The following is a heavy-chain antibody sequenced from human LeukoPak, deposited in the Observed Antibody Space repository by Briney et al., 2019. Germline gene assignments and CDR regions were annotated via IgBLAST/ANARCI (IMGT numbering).Heavy chain of an antibody. V-gene: IGHV4-61*01. CDR3: ASYDYGDYRVVDY. D-gene: IGHD4-17*01. CDR1: GGSVSSGSYY. CDR2: IYYSGST. Sequence: PSETLSLTCTVSGGSVSSGSYYWSWIRQPPGKGLEWIGYIYYSGSTNYNPSLKSRVTISVDTSKNQFSLKLSSVTAADTAVYYCASYDYGDYRVVDYWGQGTLVTVSS. J-gene: IGHJ4*02.